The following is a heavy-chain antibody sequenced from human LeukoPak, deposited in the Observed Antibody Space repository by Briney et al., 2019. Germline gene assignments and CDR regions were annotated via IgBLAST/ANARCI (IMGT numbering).Heavy chain of an antibody. CDR1: GFTFSSYS. CDR2: ISSSSSYI. Sequence: GGSLRLSCAASGFTFSSYSMNWVRQAPGKGLEWVSSISSSSSYIYYADSVKGRFTISRDNAKNSLYLQMNSLRAEDTSVYYCARAEGDSSSWYRYWGQGTLVTVSS. V-gene: IGHV3-21*01. D-gene: IGHD6-13*01. CDR3: ARAEGDSSSWYRY. J-gene: IGHJ4*02.